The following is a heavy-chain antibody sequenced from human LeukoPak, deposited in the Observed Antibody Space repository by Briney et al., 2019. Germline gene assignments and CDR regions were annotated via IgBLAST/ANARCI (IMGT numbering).Heavy chain of an antibody. Sequence: GASVTVSCKASGYTFTSYDINWVRQATGQGLEWVGWMSPNSGNTGYAQKFQGRVTMTRNTFISTAYMELSSLRSEDTAVYYCAVDYGGNSGWFDPWGQGTLVTVSS. J-gene: IGHJ5*02. V-gene: IGHV1-8*01. CDR1: GYTFTSYD. CDR3: AVDYGGNSGWFDP. D-gene: IGHD4-23*01. CDR2: MSPNSGNT.